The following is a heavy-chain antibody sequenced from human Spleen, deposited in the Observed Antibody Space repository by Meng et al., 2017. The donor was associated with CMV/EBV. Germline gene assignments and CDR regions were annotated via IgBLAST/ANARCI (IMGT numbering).Heavy chain of an antibody. CDR1: GFIFSTYG. Sequence: GESLKISCAASGFIFSTYGMHWVRQAPGKGLEWVAVIWYDGKKKYYADSVKGRFTISRDNSKNTLYLQMNSLRAEDTALYYCAKGGSGYYHSPIDYWGQGTLVTVSS. CDR2: IWYDGKKK. D-gene: IGHD3-22*01. V-gene: IGHV3-30*02. CDR3: AKGGSGYYHSPIDY. J-gene: IGHJ4*02.